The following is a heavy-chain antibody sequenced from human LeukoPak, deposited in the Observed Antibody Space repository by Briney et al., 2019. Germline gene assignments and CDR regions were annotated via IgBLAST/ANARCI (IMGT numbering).Heavy chain of an antibody. CDR1: GFTSSNAW. CDR3: TTRSTVTKDY. D-gene: IGHD4-17*01. J-gene: IGHJ4*02. CDR2: VKSKTDGGTT. V-gene: IGHV3-15*01. Sequence: GGSLRLSCAASGFTSSNAWMSWVRQAPGKGLEWVGLVKSKTDGGTTYYATPVKGRFTISRDDSKNTLYLQMSSLKIEDTAVYYCTTRSTVTKDYWGQGTLVTVSS.